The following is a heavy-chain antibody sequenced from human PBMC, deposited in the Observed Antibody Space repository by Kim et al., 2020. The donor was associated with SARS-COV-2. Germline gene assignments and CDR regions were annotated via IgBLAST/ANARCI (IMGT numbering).Heavy chain of an antibody. J-gene: IGHJ4*02. V-gene: IGHV3-21*01. CDR3: ARDLDGYTKVRLAC. D-gene: IGHD5-12*01. CDR2: ISSSSSYI. CDR1: GFTFSSYS. Sequence: GGSLRLSCAASGFTFSSYSMNWVRQAPGKGLEWVSSISSSSSYIYYADSVKGRFTISRDNAKNSLYLQMNSLRAEDTAVYYCARDLDGYTKVRLACWGQGTLVTVSS.